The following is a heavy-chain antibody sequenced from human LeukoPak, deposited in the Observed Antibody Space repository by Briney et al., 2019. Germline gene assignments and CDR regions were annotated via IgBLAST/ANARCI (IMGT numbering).Heavy chain of an antibody. D-gene: IGHD6-13*01. CDR2: ISSSGSTI. Sequence: GGSLRLSCAASGFTFSDYYMSWIRQAPGKGLEWVSYISSSGSTIYYADSMKGRFTISRDNAKNSLYLQMNSLRAEDTAVYYCARGSSSWPTLNDYWGQGTLVTVSS. J-gene: IGHJ4*02. V-gene: IGHV3-11*01. CDR1: GFTFSDYY. CDR3: ARGSSSWPTLNDY.